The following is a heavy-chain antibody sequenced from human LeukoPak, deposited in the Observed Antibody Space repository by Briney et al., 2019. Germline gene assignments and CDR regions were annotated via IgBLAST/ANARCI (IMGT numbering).Heavy chain of an antibody. V-gene: IGHV4-59*01. J-gene: IGHJ3*01. CDR1: GGAISSYF. CDR3: VRATAAGLNAFDF. Sequence: PSETLSLTRFVSGGAISSYFWNWIRQPPRQGLEWIGYIHYSGSTNYNPSLKSRVTISVDTSKNRLSLKLNSVTAADTAVYYCVRATAAGLNAFDFWGQGTMVTVSS. D-gene: IGHD6-13*01. CDR2: IHYSGST.